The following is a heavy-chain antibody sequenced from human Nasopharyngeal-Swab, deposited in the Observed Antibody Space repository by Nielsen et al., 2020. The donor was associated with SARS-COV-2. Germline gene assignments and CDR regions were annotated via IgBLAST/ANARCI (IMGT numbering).Heavy chain of an antibody. D-gene: IGHD5-24*01. V-gene: IGHV4-59*01. Sequence: GSLRLSCTVSGGSISSYYWSWIRQPSGKGLEWIGYIYYSGSTNYNPSLKSRVTISVDTSKNQFSLKLSSVTAADTAVYYCARGAWGRDGYNLFDYWGQGTLVTVSS. CDR1: GGSISSYY. CDR2: IYYSGST. J-gene: IGHJ4*02. CDR3: ARGAWGRDGYNLFDY.